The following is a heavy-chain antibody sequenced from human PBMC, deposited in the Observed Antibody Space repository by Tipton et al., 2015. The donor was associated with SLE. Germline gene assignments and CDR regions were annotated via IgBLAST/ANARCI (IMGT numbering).Heavy chain of an antibody. CDR1: GDSISTDNYY. D-gene: IGHD3-16*01. J-gene: IGHJ4*02. Sequence: TLSLTCTVSGDSISTDNYYWGWTRQPAGKALAWIGHIYFSGQTSYNPSLKRPATISVDMSKNQFSLQLNSVTAADTAVYFCARLGGFPLYFDYWGQGTQVTVSS. CDR2: IYFSGQT. CDR3: ARLGGFPLYFDY. V-gene: IGHV4-61*09.